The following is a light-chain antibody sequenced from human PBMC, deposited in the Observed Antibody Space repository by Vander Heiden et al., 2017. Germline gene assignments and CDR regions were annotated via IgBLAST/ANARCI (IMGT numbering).Light chain of an antibody. CDR3: SSYTSSSTYVV. CDR2: DVS. CDR1: SSDVGGYNY. V-gene: IGLV2-14*01. J-gene: IGLJ2*01. Sequence: QSALTQPASVSGSPGQSITISCTGTSSDVGGYNYVSWYQQHPGKAPNLMIYDVSNRPSVVANRFSGSKSGNTASLTIAGLQAEDDADYYCSSYTSSSTYVVFGGGTKLTVL.